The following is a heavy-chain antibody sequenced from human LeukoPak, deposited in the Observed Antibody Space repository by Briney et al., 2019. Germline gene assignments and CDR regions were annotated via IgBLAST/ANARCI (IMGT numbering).Heavy chain of an antibody. CDR3: ARDGACYYDSSGYYNFADY. V-gene: IGHV3-33*01. CDR1: GFTFSSYG. D-gene: IGHD3-22*01. Sequence: GGSLRLSCAASGFTFSSYGMHWVRQAPGKGLEWVAVIWYDGSNKYYADSVKGRFTISRDNSKNTLYLQMNSLRAGDTAVYYCARDGACYYDSSGYYNFADYWGQGTLVTVSS. CDR2: IWYDGSNK. J-gene: IGHJ4*02.